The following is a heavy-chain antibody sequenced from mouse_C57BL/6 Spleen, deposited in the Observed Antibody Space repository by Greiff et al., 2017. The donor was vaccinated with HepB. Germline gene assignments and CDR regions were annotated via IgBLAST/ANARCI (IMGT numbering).Heavy chain of an antibody. CDR3: ASEGVDYPFAY. V-gene: IGHV2-6*01. J-gene: IGHJ3*01. Sequence: QVQLKESGPGLVAPSQSLSITCTVSGFSFTSYGVDWVRQSPGKGLEWLGVIWGVGSTNYNSALKSRLSISKDNSKSQVFLKMNSLQPDDTAMYYCASEGVDYPFAYWGQGTLVTVSA. D-gene: IGHD2-4*01. CDR1: GFSFTSYG. CDR2: IWGVGST.